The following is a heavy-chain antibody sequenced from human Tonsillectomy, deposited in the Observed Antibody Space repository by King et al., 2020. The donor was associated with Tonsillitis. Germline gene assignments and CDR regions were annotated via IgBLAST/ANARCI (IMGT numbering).Heavy chain of an antibody. V-gene: IGHV3-64D*06. CDR3: STXVY. CDR1: GFTFSDYA. Sequence: VQLVESGGGLVQPGGSLRLSCSASGFTFSDYAMHWVRQAPGKGLEYVSAISDNGGITYHADSVKGRFTISRDNSKKTLYLQMSSLRPEDTAVYYCSTXVYXXXGTLVTXXS. J-gene: IGHJ4*02. CDR2: ISDNGGIT.